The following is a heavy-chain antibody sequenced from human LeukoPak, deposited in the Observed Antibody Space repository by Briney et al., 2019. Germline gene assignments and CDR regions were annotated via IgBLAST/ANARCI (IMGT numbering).Heavy chain of an antibody. J-gene: IGHJ4*02. V-gene: IGHV3-7*04. Sequence: GGSLRLSCAASGFTFSSYWLTWVRQAPGKGLGWVATINRDGREKYYVDSVKGRFSISRDNAENSLYLQMNNMRAEDTAVYYCARESLLGGIDYWGQGALVTVSS. D-gene: IGHD3-16*01. CDR1: GFTFSSYW. CDR3: ARESLLGGIDY. CDR2: INRDGREK.